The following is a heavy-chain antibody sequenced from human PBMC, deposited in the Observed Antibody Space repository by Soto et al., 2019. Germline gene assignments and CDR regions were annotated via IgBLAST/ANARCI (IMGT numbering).Heavy chain of an antibody. D-gene: IGHD3-3*01. CDR2: IIPIFGTA. J-gene: IGHJ6*02. V-gene: IGHV1-69*13. Sequence: AGKVSCKASGGTFNSYAISWVRQAPGQGPEWMVGIIPIFGTANYAQKFQGRVTITADESTSTAYMELSSLRSEDTAVYYCARGVYEYYDFWSGYSWYYYGMDVWGQGTTVTVSS. CDR1: GGTFNSYA. CDR3: ARGVYEYYDFWSGYSWYYYGMDV.